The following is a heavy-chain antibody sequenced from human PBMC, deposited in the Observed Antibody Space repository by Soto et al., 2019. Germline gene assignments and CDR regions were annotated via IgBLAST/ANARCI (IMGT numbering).Heavy chain of an antibody. CDR2: ISDDGSNR. Sequence: QVQLVESGGGVVQPGRSLRISCAASGFTFSRHAMHWVRQAPGKGLEWVAVISDDGSNRYYADSVKGRFTISRDNSKKPLYLQMNSLRAEDTAVYYCAKVSGHTAATAFLDYWGQGTLVIVSS. D-gene: IGHD6-13*01. CDR3: AKVSGHTAATAFLDY. CDR1: GFTFSRHA. V-gene: IGHV3-30-3*01. J-gene: IGHJ4*02.